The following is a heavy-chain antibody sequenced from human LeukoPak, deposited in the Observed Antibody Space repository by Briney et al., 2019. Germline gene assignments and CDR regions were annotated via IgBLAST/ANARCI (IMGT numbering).Heavy chain of an antibody. CDR1: GGSISSYY. D-gene: IGHD4-11*01. CDR2: IYYSGST. Sequence: SETLSLTCTVSGGSISSYYWGWIRQPPGKGLEWIGYIYYSGSTKYNPSLKSRVTISVDTSKNQFSLKLSSVTAADTAVYYCARYRGKTTVSSLDWFDPWGQGTLVTVSS. J-gene: IGHJ5*02. V-gene: IGHV4-59*01. CDR3: ARYRGKTTVSSLDWFDP.